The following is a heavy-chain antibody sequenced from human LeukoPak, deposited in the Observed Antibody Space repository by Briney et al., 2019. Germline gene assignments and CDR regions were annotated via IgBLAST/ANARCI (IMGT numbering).Heavy chain of an antibody. CDR3: ARDLYVWGSYHNDY. CDR1: GGSISSYY. J-gene: IGHJ4*02. D-gene: IGHD3-16*01. V-gene: IGHV4-4*07. Sequence: TSETLSLTCTVSGGSISSYYWSWIRQPAGKGLEWIGRIYTSGSTNYNPSLKSRVTISVDMSKNQFSLKLSSVTDADTAVYYCARDLYVWGSYHNDYWGQGTLVTVSS. CDR2: IYTSGST.